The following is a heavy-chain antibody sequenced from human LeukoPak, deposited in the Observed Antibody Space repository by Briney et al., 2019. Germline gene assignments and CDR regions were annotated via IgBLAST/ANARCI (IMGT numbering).Heavy chain of an antibody. Sequence: PSETLSLTCAVYGGSFSGYYWSWIRQPPGKGLEWIGEINHSGSTNYNPSLQSRVTISVDTSKNQFSLKLTSVTAETPAVYYCARLYDRSGYGGWFAPWGQEPWSPSPQ. J-gene: IGHJ5*02. CDR3: ARLYDRSGYGGWFAP. D-gene: IGHD3-22*01. CDR1: GGSFSGYY. CDR2: INHSGST. V-gene: IGHV4-34*01.